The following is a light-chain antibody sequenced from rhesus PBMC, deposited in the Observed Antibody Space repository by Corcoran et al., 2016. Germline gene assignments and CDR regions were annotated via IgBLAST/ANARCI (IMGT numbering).Light chain of an antibody. CDR3: MQALHTPYS. Sequence: DIVMTQTPPSLPVTPGEPASISCRSSQSLLHTDGRTYLYWYLQKPGQPPRLLIYRVANRFSGGPDRFSGSGSGTDFTLKISRVKAEDVGVYYCMQALHTPYSFGRGTKVEIK. CDR2: RVA. CDR1: QSLLHTDGRTY. J-gene: IGKJ2*01. V-gene: IGKV2-73*01.